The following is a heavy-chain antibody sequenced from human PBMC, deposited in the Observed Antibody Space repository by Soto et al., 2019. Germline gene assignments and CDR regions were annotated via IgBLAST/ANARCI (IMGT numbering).Heavy chain of an antibody. CDR1: GGSVRGYY. D-gene: IGHD2-2*01. Sequence: QVQLHQRGAGLLKPSETLSLTCAVHGGSVRGYYWTWIRQSPEKGLEWIGEINHSGTTNYSPALKTRVTISVDTSKNPFSRILSSVTAADTAVYYCASGGEYQLLLRDYYYFNMDGWGTGTTVTVS. CDR3: ASGGEYQLLLRDYYYFNMDG. CDR2: INHSGTT. J-gene: IGHJ6*03. V-gene: IGHV4-34*01.